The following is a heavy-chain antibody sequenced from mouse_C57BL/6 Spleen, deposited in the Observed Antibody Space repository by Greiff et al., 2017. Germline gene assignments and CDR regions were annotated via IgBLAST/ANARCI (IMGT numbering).Heavy chain of an antibody. CDR2: ISSGGSYT. J-gene: IGHJ1*03. Sequence: DVKLVESGGDLVKPGGSLKLSCAASGFTFSSYGMSWVRQTPDKRLEWVATISSGGSYTYYPDSVKGRFTISRDNAKNTLYLQMSSLKSEDTAMYYCARRGNYSHWYFDVWGTGTTVTVSS. CDR1: GFTFSSYG. D-gene: IGHD2-12*01. CDR3: ARRGNYSHWYFDV. V-gene: IGHV5-6*02.